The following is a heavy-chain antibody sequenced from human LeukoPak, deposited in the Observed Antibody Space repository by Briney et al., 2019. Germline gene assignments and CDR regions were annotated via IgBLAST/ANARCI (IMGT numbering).Heavy chain of an antibody. CDR3: ARDVLSYDILTGYYIPEGFDY. CDR2: ISSGGGTK. D-gene: IGHD3-9*01. J-gene: IGHJ4*02. Sequence: PGGSLRLSCAASRFTFSDYYMSWFRQAPGKGLEWVAYISSGGGTKYYADSVKGRFTISRDNAKNSLYLQMNSLRAEDTAVYYCARDVLSYDILTGYYIPEGFDYWGQGTLVTVSS. V-gene: IGHV3-11*01. CDR1: RFTFSDYY.